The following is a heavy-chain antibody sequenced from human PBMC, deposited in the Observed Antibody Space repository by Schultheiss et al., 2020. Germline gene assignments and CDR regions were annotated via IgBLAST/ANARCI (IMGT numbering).Heavy chain of an antibody. Sequence: GGSLTLSCSASGFSFSSHDMHWVRQAPGKGLEWVANMNSDGSEKYYVDSVKGRFTISRDNAKNSLYLQMNSLRDEDTAVYYCARAGSSSLYGMDVWGQGTTVTVSS. CDR1: GFSFSSHD. V-gene: IGHV3-7*01. CDR3: ARAGSSSLYGMDV. J-gene: IGHJ6*02. CDR2: MNSDGSEK. D-gene: IGHD6-6*01.